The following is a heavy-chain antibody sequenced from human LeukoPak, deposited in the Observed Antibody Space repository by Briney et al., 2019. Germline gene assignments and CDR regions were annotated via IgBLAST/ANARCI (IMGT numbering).Heavy chain of an antibody. Sequence: ASVKVSCKASGYTFTGYYMHWVRQAPGQGLEWMGWINPNSGGTNYAQKFQGRVTMTRDTSISTAYMELSRLRSDDTAVYYCARAGRKAYYYDSSGYSLFDYWGQGTLVTVSS. D-gene: IGHD3-22*01. J-gene: IGHJ4*02. CDR2: INPNSGGT. CDR1: GYTFTGYY. V-gene: IGHV1-2*02. CDR3: ARAGRKAYYYDSSGYSLFDY.